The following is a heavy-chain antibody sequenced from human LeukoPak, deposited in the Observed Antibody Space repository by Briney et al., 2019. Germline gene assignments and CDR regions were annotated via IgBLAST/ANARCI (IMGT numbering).Heavy chain of an antibody. CDR1: GGSFSGYY. J-gene: IGHJ5*02. CDR3: ARLLFPPVTSRGFDP. Sequence: SETLSLTCAVYGGSFSGYYWSWLRQPPGKGLEWIGEINHSGSTNYNPSLKSRVTISVDTSKNQFSLKLSSVTAADTAVYYCARLLFPPVTSRGFDPWGQGTLVTVSS. D-gene: IGHD4-17*01. V-gene: IGHV4-34*01. CDR2: INHSGST.